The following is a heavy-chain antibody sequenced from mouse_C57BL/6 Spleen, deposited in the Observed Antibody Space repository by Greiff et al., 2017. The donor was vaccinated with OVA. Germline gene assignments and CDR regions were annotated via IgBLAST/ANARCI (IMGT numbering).Heavy chain of an antibody. J-gene: IGHJ4*01. CDR2: ISDGGSYT. CDR1: GFTFSSYA. D-gene: IGHD2-12*01. V-gene: IGHV5-4*01. Sequence: EVQVVESGGGLVKPGGSLKLSCAASGFTFSSYAMSWVRQTPEKRLEWVATISDGGSYTYYPDNVKGRFTISRDNAKNNLYLQMSHLKSEDTAMYYCARGVTLDYAMDYWGQGTSVTVSS. CDR3: ARGVTLDYAMDY.